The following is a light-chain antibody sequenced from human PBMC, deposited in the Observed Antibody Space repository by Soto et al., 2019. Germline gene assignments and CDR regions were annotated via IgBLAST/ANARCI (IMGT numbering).Light chain of an antibody. CDR1: SSDVGGYNY. J-gene: IGLJ2*01. CDR3: TSYTSNTTSVL. V-gene: IGLV2-14*01. CDR2: DVS. Sequence: QSALTQPASVSGSPGQSITISCTGTSSDVGGYNYVSWYQQHPGKAPKLMIYDVSYRPSGVSNRFSGSKSGNTASLTVSGVQAEDEADYYCTSYTSNTTSVLFGGGTKLTVL.